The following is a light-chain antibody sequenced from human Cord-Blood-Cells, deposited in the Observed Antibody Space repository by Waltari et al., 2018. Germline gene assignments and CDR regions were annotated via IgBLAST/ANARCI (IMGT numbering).Light chain of an antibody. CDR1: QRVSSSY. Sequence: EIVLTHPPGTLSLSPGERATLSCRASQRVSSSYLAWYQQKPGQAPRLLIYGASSRATGIPDRFSGSGSGTDSTLTISRLEPEDFAVYYCQQYGSSPRTFGQGTKVEIK. CDR3: QQYGSSPRT. V-gene: IGKV3-20*01. CDR2: GAS. J-gene: IGKJ1*01.